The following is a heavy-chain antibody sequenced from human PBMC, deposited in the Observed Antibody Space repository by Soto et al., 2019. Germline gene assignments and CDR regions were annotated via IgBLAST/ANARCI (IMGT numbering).Heavy chain of an antibody. CDR2: INPKSGGT. J-gene: IGHJ4*02. CDR1: GCTFTVYY. CDR3: ARALAKGGGSAGFDY. D-gene: IGHD1-26*01. Sequence: GASVKDSCKASGCTFTVYYMHWVRQAPGQGLEWMGWINPKSGGTMYPQKLQGRVTMTWDTSISTAYMALTRLRSDDRAVYYCARALAKGGGSAGFDYWGQGTLVTVSS. V-gene: IGHV1-2*02.